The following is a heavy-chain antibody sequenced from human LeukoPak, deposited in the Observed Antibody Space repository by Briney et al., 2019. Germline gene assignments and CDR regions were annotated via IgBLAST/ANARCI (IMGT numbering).Heavy chain of an antibody. V-gene: IGHV4-39*07. CDR3: ARDEWVVGATVDAFDI. D-gene: IGHD1-26*01. CDR1: GGSISSSSYY. J-gene: IGHJ3*02. Sequence: SETLSLTCTVSGGSISSSSYYWGWIRQPPGKGLEWIGSIYYSGSTYYNPSLKSRVTISVDTSKNQFSLKLSSVTAADTAVYYCARDEWVVGATVDAFDIWGQGTMVTVSS. CDR2: IYYSGST.